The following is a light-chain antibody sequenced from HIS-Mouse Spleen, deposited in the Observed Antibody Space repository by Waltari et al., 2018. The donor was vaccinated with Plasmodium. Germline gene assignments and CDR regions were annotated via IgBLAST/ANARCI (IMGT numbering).Light chain of an antibody. CDR3: QQYNNWSFT. Sequence: EIVMTQSPATLSVSPGERATLPCRASQSVSSNLAWYQQKPGQAPRLLIYGAATRATVIPARCSGSGSGTEFTLTISRLQSEDFAVYYCQQYNNWSFTFGPGTKVDIK. CDR1: QSVSSN. V-gene: IGKV3-15*01. CDR2: GAA. J-gene: IGKJ3*01.